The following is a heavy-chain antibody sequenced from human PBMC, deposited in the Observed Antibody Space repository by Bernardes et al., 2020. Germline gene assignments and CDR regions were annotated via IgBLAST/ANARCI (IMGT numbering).Heavy chain of an antibody. D-gene: IGHD3-16*01. CDR3: AKLGEMATTTTGPHYYYYYMDV. J-gene: IGHJ6*03. CDR2: ISGSGGST. CDR1: GFAFSSYA. V-gene: IGHV3-23*01. Sequence: GSLRLSCAASGFAFSSYAMSWVRQAPGKGLAGVSAISGSGGSTYYADSVKGRFTIPRDNSKNTQYLQLNSLRAEDKAVYYCAKLGEMATTTTGPHYYYYYMDVWGKGTTVTVSS.